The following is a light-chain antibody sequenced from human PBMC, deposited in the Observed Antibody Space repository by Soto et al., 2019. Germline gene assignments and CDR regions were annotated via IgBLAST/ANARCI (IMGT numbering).Light chain of an antibody. CDR1: SFNIGNNY. V-gene: IGLV1-51*02. CDR2: ENN. J-gene: IGLJ3*02. CDR3: AAWDSSLSAGV. Sequence: QSVLTQPPSVSAAPGQKVTISCSGSSFNIGNNYVSWFQHLPGTAPKLLIYENNIRPPGIPDRFSASKSGTSATLGITGLQTGDEANYYCAAWDSSLSAGVFGGGTKVTVL.